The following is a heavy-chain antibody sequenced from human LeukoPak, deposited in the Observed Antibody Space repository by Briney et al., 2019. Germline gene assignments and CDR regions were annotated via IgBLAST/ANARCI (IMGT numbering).Heavy chain of an antibody. D-gene: IGHD1-26*01. CDR1: GFTFSSYS. Sequence: NPGGSLRLSCAASGFTFSSYSMNWVRQAPGKGLEWVSSISSSSSYIYYADSVKGRFTISRDNAKNSLYLQMNSLRAEDTAVYYCARDSYVYYYYYGMDVWGQGTTVTVSS. CDR2: ISSSSSYI. CDR3: ARDSYVYYYYYGMDV. J-gene: IGHJ6*02. V-gene: IGHV3-21*01.